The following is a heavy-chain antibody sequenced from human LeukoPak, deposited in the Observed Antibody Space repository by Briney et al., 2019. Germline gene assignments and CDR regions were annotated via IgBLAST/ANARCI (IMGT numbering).Heavy chain of an antibody. D-gene: IGHD3-9*01. Sequence: GSLRLSCAASGFTFSDYSMNWVRQAPGKGLEWISYISGRRILYADSVKGRFTVSRDIAKNSLFLQMNSLRDEDTAVYLCARDKDWAFDYWGQGSLVTVSS. J-gene: IGHJ4*02. V-gene: IGHV3-48*02. CDR1: GFTFSDYS. CDR3: ARDKDWAFDY. CDR2: ISGRRI.